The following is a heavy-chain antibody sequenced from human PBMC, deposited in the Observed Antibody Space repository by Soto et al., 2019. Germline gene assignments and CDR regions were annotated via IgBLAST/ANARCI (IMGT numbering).Heavy chain of an antibody. V-gene: IGHV1-46*01. CDR1: GYTFTSFY. CDR2: INPSGGST. J-gene: IGHJ6*02. CDR3: ARVAGGYYYGMDV. Sequence: QVQLVQSGAEVKKPGASVKVSCKASGYTFTSFYMHWVRQAPGQGLEWMGIINPSGGSTSYAQKFQGRVTMTRDTSTSTVYMELSSLRSEDTAVYYCARVAGGYYYGMDVWGQGTTVTVSS. D-gene: IGHD3-10*01.